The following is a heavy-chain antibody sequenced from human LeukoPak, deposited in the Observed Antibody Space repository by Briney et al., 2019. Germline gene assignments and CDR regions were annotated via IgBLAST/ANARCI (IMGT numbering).Heavy chain of an antibody. V-gene: IGHV3-21*01. CDR2: ISSSSYI. Sequence: GGSLRLSCAASGFTFSSYSMNWVRQAPGKGLECVSSISSSSYIYYADSVKGRFTISRDNAKNSLYLQMNSLRAEDTAVYYCASGEMGVFDYWGQGTLVTVSS. CDR1: GFTFSSYS. J-gene: IGHJ4*02. D-gene: IGHD5-24*01. CDR3: ASGEMGVFDY.